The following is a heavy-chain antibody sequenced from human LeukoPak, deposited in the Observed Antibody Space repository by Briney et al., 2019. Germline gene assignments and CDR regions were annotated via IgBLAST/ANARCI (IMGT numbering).Heavy chain of an antibody. D-gene: IGHD3-10*01. Sequence: ASVKVSCKASGGTFSSYAISWVRQAPGQGLEWMGWISAYNGNTNYAQKLQGRVTMTTDTSTSTAYMELRSLRSDDTAVYYCARVGVRGVTQYFQHWGQGTLVTVSS. CDR1: GGTFSSYA. V-gene: IGHV1-18*01. CDR2: ISAYNGNT. CDR3: ARVGVRGVTQYFQH. J-gene: IGHJ1*01.